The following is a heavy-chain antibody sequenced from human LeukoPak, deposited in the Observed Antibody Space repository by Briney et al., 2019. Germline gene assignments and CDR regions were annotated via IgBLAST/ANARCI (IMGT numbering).Heavy chain of an antibody. V-gene: IGHV5-51*01. Sequence: GESLKISCKGSGYSFTSYWIGWVRQMPGKGLEWMGIIYPGDSDTRYSPSFQGQVTISADKSISTAYLQWSSLKASDTAMYYCATGLRPIGYSYGPFDYWGQGTLVTVSS. CDR3: ATGLRPIGYSYGPFDY. J-gene: IGHJ4*02. D-gene: IGHD5-18*01. CDR1: GYSFTSYW. CDR2: IYPGDSDT.